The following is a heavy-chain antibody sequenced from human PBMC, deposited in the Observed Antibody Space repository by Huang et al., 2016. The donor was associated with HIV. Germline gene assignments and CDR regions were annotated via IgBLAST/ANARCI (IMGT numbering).Heavy chain of an antibody. D-gene: IGHD6-13*01. CDR1: GGSVSGHY. J-gene: IGHJ2*01. CDR3: ARASWYEPRSWYFGL. V-gene: IGHV4-34*01. CDR2: INDNGKP. Sequence: QVQLQQWGAGLLKPSETLSLTCAVYGGSVSGHYWSWIRQPPGKGLEWIAEINDNGKPNENPSLRSRVTISVHTSRKQFSLKLNSVTAADAAVYYCARASWYEPRSWYFGLWGRGTLVTVSS.